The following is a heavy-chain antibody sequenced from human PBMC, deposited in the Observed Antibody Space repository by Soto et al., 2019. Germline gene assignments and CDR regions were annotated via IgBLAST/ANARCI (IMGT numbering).Heavy chain of an antibody. D-gene: IGHD2-2*01. CDR1: GASISSYY. V-gene: IGHV4-59*08. Sequence: PSETLSLTCSVSGASISSYYYTWIRQTPGKGLEWIGYIYLGGSINYNPSFKSRVIISVDTSKNQFSLKLSSVTAADTAVYYCARVYVWNCISTSCPFDYWGQGTLVTVSS. CDR2: IYLGGSI. J-gene: IGHJ4*02. CDR3: ARVYVWNCISTSCPFDY.